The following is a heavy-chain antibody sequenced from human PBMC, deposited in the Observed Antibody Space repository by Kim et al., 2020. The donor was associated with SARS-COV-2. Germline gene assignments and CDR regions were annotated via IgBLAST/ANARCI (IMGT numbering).Heavy chain of an antibody. V-gene: IGHV4-39*01. J-gene: IGHJ4*02. D-gene: IGHD3-10*01. CDR1: GGSISDSPYY. CDR2: VYYSGSA. Sequence: SETLSLTCTISGGSISDSPYYWAWIRQPPGKGLEWIGSVYYSGSAYHNPALKSRVSMSVDTSKNQFSVKMNSVTATDTARYYCARHSTVVRGVSMYYFDLWGQGSLVTVSS. CDR3: ARHSTVVRGVSMYYFDL.